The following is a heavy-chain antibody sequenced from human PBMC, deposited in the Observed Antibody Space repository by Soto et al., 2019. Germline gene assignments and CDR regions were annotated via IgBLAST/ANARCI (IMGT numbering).Heavy chain of an antibody. CDR1: GYA. Sequence: GGSLRLSCAASGYAMHLVRPAAGKRLEWMAVISDDGSNKYDGDSVKGRFTISRDNSKNTLYLQMNSLKPEDKAVYYCARDSYNAGWMDYWGQGTLVTVSS. CDR3: ARDSYNAGWMDY. J-gene: IGHJ4*02. D-gene: IGHD6-19*01. CDR2: ISDDGSNK. V-gene: IGHV3-30-3*01.